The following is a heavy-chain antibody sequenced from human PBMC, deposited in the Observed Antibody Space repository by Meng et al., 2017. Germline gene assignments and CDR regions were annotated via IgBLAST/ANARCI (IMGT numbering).Heavy chain of an antibody. CDR3: ARVHMAVLDY. V-gene: IGHV3-7*01. CDR2: IKEDGSEK. J-gene: IGHJ4*02. Sequence: GESLKISCADSGFTFSSYWMSWVRQAPGKGLEWVANIKEDGSEKIYVDSVKGRFTISRDNAKNSLYLQMNSLRAEDTAVYYCARVHMAVLDYWGQGTLVTVSS. CDR1: GFTFSSYW. D-gene: IGHD2-21*01.